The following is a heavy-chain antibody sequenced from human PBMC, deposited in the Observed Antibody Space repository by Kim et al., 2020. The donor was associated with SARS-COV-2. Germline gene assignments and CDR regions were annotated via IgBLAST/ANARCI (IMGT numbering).Heavy chain of an antibody. D-gene: IGHD3-10*01. V-gene: IGHV4-31*02. J-gene: IGHJ6*02. Sequence: YYNPSLKSRVTISVDTSKNQFSLKLSSVTAADTAVYYCARAYYFAYGMDVWGQGTTVTVSS. CDR3: ARAYYFAYGMDV.